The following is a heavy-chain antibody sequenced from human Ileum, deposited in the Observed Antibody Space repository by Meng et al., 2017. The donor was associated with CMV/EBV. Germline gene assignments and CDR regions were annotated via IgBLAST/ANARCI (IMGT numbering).Heavy chain of an antibody. D-gene: IGHD3-10*01. Sequence: HVQLRVPGHRLLQPSETLSIACSVTGGSLTSYFWTWLRQPAGKGLEWIGRIHPTGTTDDNPSLRSRVSMSLDKSKNQFSLKLTSVTAADTAVYYCARAAARGVPVDLWGQGTLVTVSS. CDR3: ARAAARGVPVDL. CDR1: GGSLTSYF. CDR2: IHPTGTT. V-gene: IGHV4-4*07. J-gene: IGHJ5*02.